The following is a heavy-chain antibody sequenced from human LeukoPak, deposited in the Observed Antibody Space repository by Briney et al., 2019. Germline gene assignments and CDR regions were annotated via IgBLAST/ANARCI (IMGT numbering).Heavy chain of an antibody. D-gene: IGHD4-17*01. CDR3: ARRIDYGDYFDY. CDR2: IYPGDSNT. V-gene: IGHV5-51*01. CDR1: GYSFTNDW. J-gene: IGHJ4*02. Sequence: GESLKISCKGSGYSFTNDWIGWVRQMPGKGLEWMGIIYPGDSNTRYSPSFQGQVTISADKSITTAYLQWTSLKASDTAMYYCARRIDYGDYFDYWVQGTLVTVSS.